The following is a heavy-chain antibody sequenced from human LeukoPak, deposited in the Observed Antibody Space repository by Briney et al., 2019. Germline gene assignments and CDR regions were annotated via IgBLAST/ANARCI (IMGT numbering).Heavy chain of an antibody. CDR3: ARDNCSGGSCYWVYYGMDV. Sequence: PGGSLRLSCAASGFTFSSYSMNWVRQAPGKGLEWVSSSSSSSSYIYYADSVKGRFTISRDNAKNSLYLQMNSLRAEDTAVYYCARDNCSGGSCYWVYYGMDVWGKGTTVTVSS. V-gene: IGHV3-21*01. CDR1: GFTFSSYS. J-gene: IGHJ6*04. CDR2: SSSSSSYI. D-gene: IGHD2-15*01.